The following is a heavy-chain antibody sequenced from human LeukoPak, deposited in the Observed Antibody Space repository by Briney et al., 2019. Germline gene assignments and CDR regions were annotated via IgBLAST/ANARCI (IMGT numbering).Heavy chain of an antibody. CDR1: GGSFSGYY. J-gene: IGHJ6*03. D-gene: IGHD1-26*01. CDR3: ARRPVGATFYYYYYMDV. Sequence: SETLSLTCAVYGGSFSGYYWSWIRQPPGKGLEWIGEINHSGSTNYNPSLKSRVTISVDTSKNQFFLKLSSVTAADTSVYYCARRPVGATFYYYYYMDVWGKGTTVTVSS. CDR2: INHSGST. V-gene: IGHV4-34*01.